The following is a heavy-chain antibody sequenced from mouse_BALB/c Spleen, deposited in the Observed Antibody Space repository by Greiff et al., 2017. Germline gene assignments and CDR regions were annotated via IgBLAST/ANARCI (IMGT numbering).Heavy chain of an antibody. CDR1: GFTFSSYA. CDR3: ASITTVVAYWYFDV. CDR2: ISSGGST. D-gene: IGHD1-1*01. V-gene: IGHV5-6-5*01. J-gene: IGHJ1*01. Sequence: EVKLMESGGGLVKPGGSLKLSCAASGFTFSSYAMSWVRQTPEKRLEWVASISSGGSTYYPDSVKGRFTISRDNARNILYLQMSSLRSEDTAMYYCASITTVVAYWYFDVWGAGTTVTVSS.